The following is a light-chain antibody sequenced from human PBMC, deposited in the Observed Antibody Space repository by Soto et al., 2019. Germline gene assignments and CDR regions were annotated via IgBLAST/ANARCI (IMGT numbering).Light chain of an antibody. V-gene: IGLV2-14*01. CDR2: GVS. CDR3: ISYTGSSTSYV. J-gene: IGLJ1*01. Sequence: QSALTQPASVSGSPGQSITISCSGTRSDIGSYNYVAWYQQFPGKTPKILIYGVSNRPSGVSSRFSGSKSGNTASLTISGLLAEDEADYYCISYTGSSTSYVFGSGTQLTVL. CDR1: RSDIGSYNY.